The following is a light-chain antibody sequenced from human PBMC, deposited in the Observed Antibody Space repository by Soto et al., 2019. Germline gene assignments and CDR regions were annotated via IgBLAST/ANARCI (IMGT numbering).Light chain of an antibody. CDR3: QQYHSLPPT. V-gene: IGKV3-20*01. J-gene: IGKJ3*01. CDR1: QSVTSTY. Sequence: EIVLTQSPGTLSLSPGERATLSCRASQSVTSTYLAWYQQKPGQPPRLLIYGASTRATGIPDRFSGSGSGTYFTLTISSLEPEDCTVYYCQQYHSLPPTLGPGIKVD. CDR2: GAS.